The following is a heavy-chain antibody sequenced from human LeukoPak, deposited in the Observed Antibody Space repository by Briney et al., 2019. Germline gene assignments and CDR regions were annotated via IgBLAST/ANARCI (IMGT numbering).Heavy chain of an antibody. V-gene: IGHV3-30*01. CDR2: ISYDGSNK. CDR3: ASYGDRGFDI. CDR1: GFTFSSSA. J-gene: IGHJ3*02. Sequence: QSGGSLRLSCAASGFTFSSSAMHWVRQAPGKGLEWVAVISYDGSNKYYADSVKGRFTISRDNSKNTLYLQMNSLRAEDTAVYYCASYGDRGFDIWGQGTMVTVSS. D-gene: IGHD4-17*01.